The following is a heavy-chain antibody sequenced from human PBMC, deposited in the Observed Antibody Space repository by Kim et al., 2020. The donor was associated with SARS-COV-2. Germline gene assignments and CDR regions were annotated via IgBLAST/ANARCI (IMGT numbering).Heavy chain of an antibody. CDR2: IHPSGST. Sequence: SETLSLTCAVNDGTFSNYYLTWIRQTPGKGLEWIGEIHPSGSTSYHPSLNSRVSISLDTSKNQFSLRLSSVTAADTAVYFCARGLDQYKGGNYWGQGTLV. J-gene: IGHJ4*02. CDR3: ARGLDQYKGGNY. CDR1: DGTFSNYY. V-gene: IGHV4-34*01. D-gene: IGHD1-1*01.